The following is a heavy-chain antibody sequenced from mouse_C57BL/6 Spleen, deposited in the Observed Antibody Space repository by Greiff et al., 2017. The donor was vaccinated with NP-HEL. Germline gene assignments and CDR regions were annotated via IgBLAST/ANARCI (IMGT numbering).Heavy chain of an antibody. CDR2: IYPGSGNT. CDR3: ARSPSYYIDY. D-gene: IGHD6-1*01. J-gene: IGHJ2*01. V-gene: IGHV1-76*01. Sequence: VQLQQSGAELVRPGASVKLSCKASGYTFTDYYINWVKQRPGQGLEWIARIYPGSGNTYYNEKFKGKATLTAEKSSSTAYMQLSSLTSEDSAVYFCARSPSYYIDYWGQGTTLTVSS. CDR1: GYTFTDYY.